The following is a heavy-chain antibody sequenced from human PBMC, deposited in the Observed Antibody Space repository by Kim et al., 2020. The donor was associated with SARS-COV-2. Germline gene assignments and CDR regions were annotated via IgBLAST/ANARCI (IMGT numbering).Heavy chain of an antibody. J-gene: IGHJ4*02. CDR1: GGSISNSDYF. CDR2: IYYTGTS. CDR3: ARQIGRGTWSFDY. D-gene: IGHD1-26*01. V-gene: IGHV4-39*01. Sequence: SETLSLTCTVSGGSISNSDYFWGWIRQPPGMGLEWIATIYYTGTSYYHPSLKSRVTISVDTSKNQFSLKLSTVTAADTAVYYCARQIGRGTWSFDYWGQGTLVTVSS.